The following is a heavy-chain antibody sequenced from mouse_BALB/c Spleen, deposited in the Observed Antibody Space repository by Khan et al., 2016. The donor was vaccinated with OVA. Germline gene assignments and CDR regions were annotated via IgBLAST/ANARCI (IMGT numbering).Heavy chain of an antibody. J-gene: IGHJ3*01. D-gene: IGHD2-3*01. CDR1: GFTINDYY. CDR3: ARDGFAPWFAY. Sequence: VQLKQSGAELVRPGALVKLSCKASGFTINDYYMHWIKQRPEQGLVGIGRINPENGNTIYDPNFQGQVSITADTSSNTAYLQISSLTSEDNAVDYSARDGFAPWFAYWGQGTLVTGSA. V-gene: IGHV14-1*02. CDR2: INPENGNT.